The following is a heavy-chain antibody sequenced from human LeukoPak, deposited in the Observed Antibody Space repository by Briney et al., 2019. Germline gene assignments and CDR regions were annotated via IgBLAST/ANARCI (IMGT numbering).Heavy chain of an antibody. CDR1: GFTFDAYA. CDR2: INWNGGRT. J-gene: IGHJ4*02. Sequence: GGSLRLSCAASGFTFDAYAMTCVRQAPGKGLEWVSGINWNGGRTVYADSMKGRFTISRDNAKISLYRQMNSLRAEDTAFYYCSRDRIVGATLPGGYWGQGTLVTGSS. CDR3: SRDRIVGATLPGGY. V-gene: IGHV3-20*04. D-gene: IGHD1-26*01.